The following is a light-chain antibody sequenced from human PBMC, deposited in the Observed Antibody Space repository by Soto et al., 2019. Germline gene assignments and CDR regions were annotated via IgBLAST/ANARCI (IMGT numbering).Light chain of an antibody. CDR2: KAS. J-gene: IGKJ1*01. CDR3: QQYNSYSTWN. Sequence: DIQMTQSPPTLSASVGDRVTITCRASESISRWLAWYQQKPGKAPKLLIYKASNLERGVPSRFSGSGYGTEFTLSISNLQPDDFATYYCQQYNSYSTWNFGQGTQVEIK. CDR1: ESISRW. V-gene: IGKV1-5*03.